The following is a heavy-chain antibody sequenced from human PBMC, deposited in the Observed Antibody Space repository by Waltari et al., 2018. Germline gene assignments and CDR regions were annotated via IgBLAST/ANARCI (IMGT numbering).Heavy chain of an antibody. D-gene: IGHD3-3*01. Sequence: QVQLQQWGAGLLKPSETLSLTCAVYGGSFSGYYWSWLRQPPGKGLEWIGEINHSGSTNYNPSLKSRVTISVDTSKNQFSLKLSSVTAADTAVYYCARGPSYDFWSGRSRYYFDYWGQGTLVTVSS. CDR2: INHSGST. CDR1: GGSFSGYY. J-gene: IGHJ4*02. CDR3: ARGPSYDFWSGRSRYYFDY. V-gene: IGHV4-34*01.